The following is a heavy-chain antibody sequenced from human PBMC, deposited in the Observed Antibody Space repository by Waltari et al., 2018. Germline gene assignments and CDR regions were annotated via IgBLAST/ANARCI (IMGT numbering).Heavy chain of an antibody. CDR2: IYTSGST. D-gene: IGHD3-22*01. J-gene: IGHJ4*02. V-gene: IGHV4-61*02. CDR1: GGSISSGSYY. CDR3: ARGVIVVHHFDY. Sequence: QVQLQESGPGLVKPSQTLSLTCTVSGGSISSGSYYWSWIRQPAGKGLEWIWRIYTSGSTNYNPTLKRRVTISVDTSKNQFSLKLSSVTAADTAVYYCARGVIVVHHFDYWGQGTLVTVSS.